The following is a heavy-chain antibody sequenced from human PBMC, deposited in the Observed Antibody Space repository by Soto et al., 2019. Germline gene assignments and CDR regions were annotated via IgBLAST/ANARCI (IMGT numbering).Heavy chain of an antibody. D-gene: IGHD1-26*01. J-gene: IGHJ5*02. CDR2: ISGSGFKK. CDR1: GFIFGHFG. V-gene: IGHV3-23*01. Sequence: GGSLRLSCAASGFIFGHFGMSWVRQAPGKGLEWISSISGSGFKKYYADSVKGRFTISRDNSKSTVYLELNNLSAEDTAVYHCAKNQGVELVPLATVDWFDPWGQGSVVTVSS. CDR3: AKNQGVELVPLATVDWFDP.